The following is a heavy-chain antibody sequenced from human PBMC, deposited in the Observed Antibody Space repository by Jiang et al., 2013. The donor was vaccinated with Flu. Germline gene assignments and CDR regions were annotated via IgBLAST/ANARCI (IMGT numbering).Heavy chain of an antibody. Sequence: QTLSLTCAISGDSVSSNSAAWNWIRQSPSRGLEWLGRTYYSSKWYNDYAVSVKSRITISPDTSKNQFSLQLNSVTPEDTAVYYCVRDHYGSVGWAYWFDPWGQGTLVTVSS. CDR3: VRDHYGSVGWAYWFDP. CDR2: TYYSSKWYN. V-gene: IGHV6-1*01. J-gene: IGHJ5*02. D-gene: IGHD3-10*01. CDR1: GDSVSSNSAA.